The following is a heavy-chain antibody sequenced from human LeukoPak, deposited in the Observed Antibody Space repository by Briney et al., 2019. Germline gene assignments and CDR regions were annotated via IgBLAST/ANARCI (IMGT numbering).Heavy chain of an antibody. D-gene: IGHD6-19*01. Sequence: SGGSLRLSCAVSGFSVSSFGMSWVRQAPGKGLEWISAISLNGETTWYADSVKGRFIISRDNSKNTLYLQLTSLRAEDTAVYYCAQGFSSGWYPYWGQGSLVSVSS. CDR2: ISLNGETT. V-gene: IGHV3-23*01. J-gene: IGHJ4*02. CDR1: GFSVSSFG. CDR3: AQGFSSGWYPY.